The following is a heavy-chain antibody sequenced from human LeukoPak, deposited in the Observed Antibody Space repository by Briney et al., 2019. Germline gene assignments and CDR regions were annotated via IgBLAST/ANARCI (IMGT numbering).Heavy chain of an antibody. D-gene: IGHD6-13*01. CDR2: INHSGST. CDR3: ARLVAAAGSYYYYYYYMDV. J-gene: IGHJ6*03. V-gene: IGHV4-34*01. Sequence: SETLSLTCAVYIDSFSNYHWNWIRQPPGKGLEWIGEINHSGSTNYNPSLKSRVTISVDTSKNQFSLKLSSVTAADTTVYYCARLVAAAGSYYYYYYYMDVWGKGTTVTISS. CDR1: IDSFSNYH.